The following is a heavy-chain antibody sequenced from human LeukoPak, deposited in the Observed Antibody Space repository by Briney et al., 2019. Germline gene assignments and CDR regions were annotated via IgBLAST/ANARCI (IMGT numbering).Heavy chain of an antibody. D-gene: IGHD6-13*01. CDR2: INWNGGST. J-gene: IGHJ4*02. Sequence: PGGSLRLSCAASGFTFDDYGMSWVRQAPGKGLEWVSGINWNGGSTGYADSVKGRFTISRDNAKNSLYLQMSSLRAEDTALYYCARDSSSWYRGGHDYWGQGTLVTVSS. CDR3: ARDSSSWYRGGHDY. CDR1: GFTFDDYG. V-gene: IGHV3-20*04.